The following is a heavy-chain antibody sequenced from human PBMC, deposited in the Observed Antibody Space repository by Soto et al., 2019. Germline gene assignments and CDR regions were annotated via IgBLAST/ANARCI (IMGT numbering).Heavy chain of an antibody. CDR1: GFTFSNYG. CDR2: RSYHGSDK. Sequence: QVQLVESGGGVVQPGRSLRLSCAASGFTFSNYGMHWVRQAPGKGLEWVAVRSYHGSDKYYADSVKGRFTISRDNSKNTLYLQMDSLRAEDTAVYYCAIDHLTTTVTTVGYWGQGTLVTVSS. D-gene: IGHD4-17*01. J-gene: IGHJ4*02. V-gene: IGHV3-30*03. CDR3: AIDHLTTTVTTVGY.